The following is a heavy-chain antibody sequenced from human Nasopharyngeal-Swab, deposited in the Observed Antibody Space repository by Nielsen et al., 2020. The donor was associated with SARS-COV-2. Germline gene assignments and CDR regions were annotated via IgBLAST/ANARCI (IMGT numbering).Heavy chain of an antibody. CDR3: ARDFGIAAAGGYYYYYYMDV. V-gene: IGHV1-18*01. J-gene: IGHJ6*03. D-gene: IGHD6-13*01. Sequence: WVRQAPGQGFEWMGWISAYNGNTNYAQKLQGRATMTTDTSTSTAYMELRSLRSDDTAVYYCARDFGIAAAGGYYYYYYMDVWGKGTTVTVSS. CDR2: ISAYNGNT.